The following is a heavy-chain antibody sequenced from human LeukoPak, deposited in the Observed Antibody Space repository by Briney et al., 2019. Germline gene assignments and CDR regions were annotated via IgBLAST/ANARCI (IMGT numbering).Heavy chain of an antibody. CDR2: IYYSGST. V-gene: IGHV4-39*02. Sequence: SETLSLTCTVSGGSISSSSYYWGWIRQPPGKGLEWIGSIYYSGSTYYNPSLKSRVTISVDTSKNQFSLKLSSVTAADTAVYYCARDRYEITMVRGVHYFDYWGQGTLVTVSS. CDR1: GGSISSSSYY. J-gene: IGHJ4*02. D-gene: IGHD3-10*01. CDR3: ARDRYEITMVRGVHYFDY.